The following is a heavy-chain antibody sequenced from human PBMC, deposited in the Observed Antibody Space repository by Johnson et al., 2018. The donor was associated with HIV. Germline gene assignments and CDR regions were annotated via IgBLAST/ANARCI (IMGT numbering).Heavy chain of an antibody. CDR1: GFSFSSYA. CDR2: VSYDGSER. CDR3: AKGGPLFVDAFDI. Sequence: HVQLVESGGGVVQPGRSLRLSCAASGFSFSSYAMHWVRQAPGKGLEWVAVVSYDGSERYYADSVKGRFTISRDSSKNTLYLQMNSLRAEDTALYYCAKGGPLFVDAFDIWGLGTMVTVSS. J-gene: IGHJ3*02. V-gene: IGHV3-30*04. D-gene: IGHD3-3*01.